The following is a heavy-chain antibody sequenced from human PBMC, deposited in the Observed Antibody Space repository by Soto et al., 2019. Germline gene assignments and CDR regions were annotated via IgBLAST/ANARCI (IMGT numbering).Heavy chain of an antibody. J-gene: IGHJ4*02. Sequence: GGSLRLSCTASGFTFSDYAMTWVRQAPGKGLEWVSTISGGSSVTYYGDSVKGRFTISRDNAKKTLFLQLNRLSAEDTATYYCAKVLSKNYYYPFDYWGQGTQVTVSS. V-gene: IGHV3-23*01. CDR3: AKVLSKNYYYPFDY. CDR2: ISGGSSVT. CDR1: GFTFSDYA. D-gene: IGHD3-10*01.